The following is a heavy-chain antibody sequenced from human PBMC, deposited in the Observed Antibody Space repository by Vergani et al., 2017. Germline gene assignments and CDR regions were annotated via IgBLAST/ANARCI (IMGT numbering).Heavy chain of an antibody. Sequence: QVQLQQWGAGLLKPSETLSLTCAVYGGSFSSYYWSWIRQPAGKGLEWIGRIYTSGSTNYNPSLKSRVTMSVDTSKNQFSLKLSSVTAADTAVYYCARVGLVGGVDYWGQGTLVTVSS. CDR3: ARVGLVGGVDY. D-gene: IGHD1-26*01. CDR2: IYTSGST. CDR1: GGSFSSYY. V-gene: IGHV4-59*10. J-gene: IGHJ4*02.